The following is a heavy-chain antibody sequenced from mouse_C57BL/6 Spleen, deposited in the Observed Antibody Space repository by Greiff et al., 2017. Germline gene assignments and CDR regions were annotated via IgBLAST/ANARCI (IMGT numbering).Heavy chain of an antibody. D-gene: IGHD2-10*02. Sequence: EVQLQQSGPELVKPGASVKISCKASGYSFTGYYMNWVKQSPEKSLEWIGEINPSTGGTTYNQKFKAKATLTVDKSSSTAYMQLKSLTSEDSAVYYCARGYGNYRAWFADWGQGTLVTVSA. CDR1: GYSFTGYY. V-gene: IGHV1-42*01. J-gene: IGHJ3*01. CDR3: ARGYGNYRAWFAD. CDR2: INPSTGGT.